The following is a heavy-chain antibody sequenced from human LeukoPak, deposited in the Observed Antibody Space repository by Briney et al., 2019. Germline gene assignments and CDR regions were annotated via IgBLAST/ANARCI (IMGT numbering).Heavy chain of an antibody. D-gene: IGHD2-2*01. CDR3: ARAKGDCRSTRCYVAY. V-gene: IGHV3-20*04. CDR2: ITWNGGRT. Sequence: GGSLRLSCAASGFSFDDFAMMWVRQAPGKGLEWVSVITWNGGRTAYGDSVKGRFTISIVNAKNSLYLQMNSLRVEDTALFYCARAKGDCRSTRCYVAYWGLGTLVTVSS. CDR1: GFSFDDFA. J-gene: IGHJ4*02.